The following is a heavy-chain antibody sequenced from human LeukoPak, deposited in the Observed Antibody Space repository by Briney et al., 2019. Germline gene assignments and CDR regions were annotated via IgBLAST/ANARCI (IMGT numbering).Heavy chain of an antibody. V-gene: IGHV4-59*01. CDR2: IYYTGST. J-gene: IGHJ4*02. CDR1: GFTFSSYN. CDR3: ARNLIPEQLVLNF. Sequence: KAGGSLRLSCEASGFTFSSYNMNWVRQAPGKRLEWIGYIYYTGSTNYNPSLKSRVTMSVDTSKNQFSLNLKSVTPEDTAVYYCARNLIPEQLVLNFWGQGTLVTVSS. D-gene: IGHD6-13*01.